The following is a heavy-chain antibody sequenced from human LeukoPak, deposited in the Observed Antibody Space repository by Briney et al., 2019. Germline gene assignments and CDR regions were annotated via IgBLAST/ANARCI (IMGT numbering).Heavy chain of an antibody. D-gene: IGHD2-15*01. CDR3: TRDNPFGGY. CDR2: IKQDGSEK. V-gene: IGHV3-7*03. Sequence: GGSLRLSCAASGFTFGDTWMNWVRQVPGQGLEWVANIKQDGSEKFYVASVKGRFTISRDNGKSSLYLQMNSLRAEDTALYYCTRDNPFGGYWGQGTLVTVSS. J-gene: IGHJ4*02. CDR1: GFTFGDTW.